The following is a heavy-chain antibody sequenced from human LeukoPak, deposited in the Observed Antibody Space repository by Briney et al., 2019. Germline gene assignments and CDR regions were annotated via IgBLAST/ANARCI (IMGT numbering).Heavy chain of an antibody. CDR1: GFTFSSYS. CDR2: ISSSSNYI. CDR3: ARDQGGTIGLYHYYYMDV. V-gene: IGHV3-21*01. Sequence: GGSLRLSCAASGFTFSSYSMSWVRQAPGKGREWVSSISSSSNYIYYADSLKGRFTISRDNAKNSLYLQMNSLRAEDTAVYYCARDQGGTIGLYHYYYMDVWGKGTTVTVS. J-gene: IGHJ6*03. D-gene: IGHD1-7*01.